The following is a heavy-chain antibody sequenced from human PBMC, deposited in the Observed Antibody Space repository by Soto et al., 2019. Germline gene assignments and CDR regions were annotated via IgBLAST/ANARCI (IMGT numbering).Heavy chain of an antibody. V-gene: IGHV3-30*03. CDR3: ARDQAYSQFWSAYPGWFDP. CDR1: GFIFSSYG. D-gene: IGHD3-3*01. CDR2: ISYDGTNT. Sequence: QAQLVESGGGVVQPGRSLRLSCAASGFIFSSYGMHWVRQAPGKGLEWVGVISYDGTNTHYADALKGRFTISRDNSKNTLYLQMNSLTLDDTALYYCARDQAYSQFWSAYPGWFDPWGQGIMVTVSS. J-gene: IGHJ5*02.